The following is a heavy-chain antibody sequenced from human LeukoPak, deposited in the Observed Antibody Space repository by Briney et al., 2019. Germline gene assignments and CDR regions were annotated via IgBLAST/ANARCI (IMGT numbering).Heavy chain of an antibody. D-gene: IGHD3-3*01. Sequence: PSETLSLTCTVSGGSISSYYWSWIRQPPGKGLEWIGYIYYSGSTNYNPSLKSRVTISVDTSKNQFSLKLSSVTAADTAVYYCARGITIFGVVINYYCMDVWGKGTTVTVSS. CDR2: IYYSGST. V-gene: IGHV4-59*01. J-gene: IGHJ6*03. CDR3: ARGITIFGVVINYYCMDV. CDR1: GGSISSYY.